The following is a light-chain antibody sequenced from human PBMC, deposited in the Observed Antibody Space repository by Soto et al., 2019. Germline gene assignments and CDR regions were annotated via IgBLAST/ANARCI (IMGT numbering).Light chain of an antibody. CDR2: AAS. CDR1: QGIGSW. V-gene: IGKV1-12*01. CDR3: QQGESFPLT. J-gene: IGKJ4*01. Sequence: DIQMTQSPSFVSAFVGDRVTITCRTSQGIGSWLAWYQQKPGKAPNLLIYAASTLQSGVPSRFSGSRSGTDFTLTITSLQPEDFATYYCQQGESFPLTFGGGTKVEMK.